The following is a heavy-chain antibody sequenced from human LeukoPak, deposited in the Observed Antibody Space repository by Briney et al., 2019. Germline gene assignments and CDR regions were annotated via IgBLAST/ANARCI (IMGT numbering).Heavy chain of an antibody. Sequence: PWETLSLTCTVSGGSISSYYWSWIRQPPGKGLEWIGYIYYSGSTNCNPSLKSRVTIPVDTSKNQFSLELSSATAADTAVYYFSRLKEAAAGRHYWGQRTRVTLS. CDR1: GGSISSYY. D-gene: IGHD6-13*01. V-gene: IGHV4-59*08. CDR3: SRLKEAAAGRHY. J-gene: IGHJ4*02. CDR2: IYYSGST.